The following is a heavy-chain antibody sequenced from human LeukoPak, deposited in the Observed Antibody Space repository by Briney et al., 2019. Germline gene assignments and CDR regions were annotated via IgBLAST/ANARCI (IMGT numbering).Heavy chain of an antibody. J-gene: IGHJ4*02. CDR2: IRSKAYGGTT. CDR1: GFTFGDYA. D-gene: IGHD3-16*02. Sequence: GRSLRLSCTASGFTFGDYAMSWVRQAPGKGLEWVGFIRSKAYGGTTEYAASVKGRFTISRDDSKSIAYLQMNSLKTEDTAVYYCTRDGYDYVWGSYRHYFDYRGQGTLVTVSS. V-gene: IGHV3-49*04. CDR3: TRDGYDYVWGSYRHYFDY.